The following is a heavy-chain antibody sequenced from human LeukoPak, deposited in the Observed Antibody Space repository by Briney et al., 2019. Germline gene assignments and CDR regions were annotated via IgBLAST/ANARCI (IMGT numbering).Heavy chain of an antibody. CDR3: ARGPYGDYVDAFDI. CDR1: GFTFSTYT. D-gene: IGHD4-17*01. CDR2: ISDSSSII. Sequence: PGGSLRLSCAASGFTFSTYTMNWVRQAPGKGLEWLSYISDSSSIIYYADSVKGRFTISRDNAKNSLYLQMSSLRDEDTAVYYCARGPYGDYVDAFDIWGQGTMVTVSS. V-gene: IGHV3-48*02. J-gene: IGHJ3*02.